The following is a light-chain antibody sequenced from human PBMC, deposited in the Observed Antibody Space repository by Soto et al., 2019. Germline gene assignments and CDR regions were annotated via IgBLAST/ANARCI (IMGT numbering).Light chain of an antibody. CDR1: QSISSY. V-gene: IGKV1-39*01. J-gene: IGKJ1*01. CDR2: AAS. Sequence: DIKMTQSASSLSASVGDRVTITCRASQSISSYLNWYQQKPGKAPKVMIYAASSLQSGVPSRFSGSGSGTDFTLTISSLQPEDFATYYCQQSYSTPRTLGQGTKVDIK. CDR3: QQSYSTPRT.